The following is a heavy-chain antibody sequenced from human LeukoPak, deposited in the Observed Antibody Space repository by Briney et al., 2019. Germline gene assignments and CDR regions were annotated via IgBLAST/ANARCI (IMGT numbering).Heavy chain of an antibody. CDR3: ARVDYYDSSGYYVGNY. V-gene: IGHV1-8*01. CDR2: MNPNSGNT. J-gene: IGHJ4*02. D-gene: IGHD3-22*01. CDR1: GYTFTSYD. Sequence: VASVKVSCKASGYTFTSYDINWVRHATGQGLEWMGWMNPNSGNTGYAQKFQGRVTMTRNTSISTAYMDRISRRSEDTAVYYCARVDYYDSSGYYVGNYRGQGTLVTVSS.